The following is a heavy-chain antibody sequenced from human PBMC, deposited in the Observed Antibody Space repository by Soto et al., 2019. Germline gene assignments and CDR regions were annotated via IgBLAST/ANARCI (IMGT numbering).Heavy chain of an antibody. CDR2: IYYSGST. V-gene: IGHV4-39*01. CDR3: ARSEVLLWFGELLGRRFDP. J-gene: IGHJ5*02. D-gene: IGHD3-10*01. Sequence: QLQLQESGPGLVKPSETLSLTCTVSGGSISSSSYYWGWIRQPPGKGLEWIGSIYYSGSTYYNPSLKSRVTISVDTSKNQFSLKLSSVTAADTAVYYCARSEVLLWFGELLGRRFDPWGQGTLVTVSS. CDR1: GGSISSSSYY.